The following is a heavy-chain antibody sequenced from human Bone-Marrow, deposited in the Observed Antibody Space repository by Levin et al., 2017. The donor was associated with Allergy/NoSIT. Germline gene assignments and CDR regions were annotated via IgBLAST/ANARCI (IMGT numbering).Heavy chain of an antibody. D-gene: IGHD5-12*01. V-gene: IGHV3-30*18. CDR3: AKAQGSYDAYYHYGMDV. Sequence: RGESLKISCAASGFTFRNYGIHWVRQAPGKGLDWVAVISYDGSKKFYSDSVKGRFTISRDDSENTVYLQVSSLGPDDTAMYYCAKAQGSYDAYYHYGMDVWGQGTTVTVSS. CDR2: ISYDGSKK. CDR1: GFTFRNYG. J-gene: IGHJ6*02.